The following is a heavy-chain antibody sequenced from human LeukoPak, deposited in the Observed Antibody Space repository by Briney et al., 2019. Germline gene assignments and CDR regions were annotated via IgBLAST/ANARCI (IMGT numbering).Heavy chain of an antibody. CDR3: AKSDSSSWYDYYYGMDV. J-gene: IGHJ6*02. V-gene: IGHV3-30*02. CDR2: IWYDGSNK. D-gene: IGHD6-13*01. Sequence: GGSLRLSCAASGFTFSSYGMHWVRQAPGKGLEWVAVIWYDGSNKYYADSVKGRFTISRDNSKNTLYLQMNSLRAEDTAVYYCAKSDSSSWYDYYYGMDVWGQGTTVTVSS. CDR1: GFTFSSYG.